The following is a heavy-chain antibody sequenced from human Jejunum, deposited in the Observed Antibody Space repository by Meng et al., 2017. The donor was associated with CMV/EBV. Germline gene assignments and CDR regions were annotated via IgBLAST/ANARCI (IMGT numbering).Heavy chain of an antibody. CDR1: GFTFSKHW. CDR2: IKQDGSQE. CDR3: AREESGDMPYAFNY. J-gene: IGHJ4*02. D-gene: IGHD3-16*01. Sequence: SGFTFSKHWLSWVRQAPGKGLEWVANIKQDGSQEYYVDSVEGRFTISRDNAKTSLYLQMNSLTAEDTALYYCAREESGDMPYAFNYWGQGTLVTVSS. V-gene: IGHV3-7*01.